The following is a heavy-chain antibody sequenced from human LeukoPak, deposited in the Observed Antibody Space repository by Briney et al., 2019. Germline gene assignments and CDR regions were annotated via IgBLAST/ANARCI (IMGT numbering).Heavy chain of an antibody. CDR3: AKGTPKRWYNWNSDRSSSWYSDAFDI. J-gene: IGHJ3*02. D-gene: IGHD6-13*01. V-gene: IGHV3-23*01. CDR1: GFTFSSYG. Sequence: GGSLRLSCAASGFTFSSYGMSWVRQPPGKGLEWVWAISGSGGSTYYAASVKGRFTISRDNSKNTLYLQMNSLRAEDTAVYYCAKGTPKRWYNWNSDRSSSWYSDAFDIWGQGTMVTVSS. CDR2: ISGSGGST.